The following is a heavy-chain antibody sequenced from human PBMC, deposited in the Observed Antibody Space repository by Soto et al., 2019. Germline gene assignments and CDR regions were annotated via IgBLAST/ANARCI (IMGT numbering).Heavy chain of an antibody. Sequence: GESLKISCNGSGYIFTSYWISWVRQMPGKGLEWMGRIDPSDSYTNYSPSFQGHVTISADKSISTAYLQWSSLKASDTAMYYCARHVDRYQGDVPPDYWGQGTLVTVSS. D-gene: IGHD2-2*01. V-gene: IGHV5-10-1*01. CDR3: ARHVDRYQGDVPPDY. CDR1: GYIFTSYW. J-gene: IGHJ4*02. CDR2: IDPSDSYT.